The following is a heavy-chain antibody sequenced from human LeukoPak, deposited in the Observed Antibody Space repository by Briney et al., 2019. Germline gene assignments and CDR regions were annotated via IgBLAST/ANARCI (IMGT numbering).Heavy chain of an antibody. J-gene: IGHJ4*02. V-gene: IGHV3-11*01. Sequence: AGSVRLSCAASGFTFSDYYMSWIRQAPGKGLEWVSYISGSGSTLYYADSVKGRFTISRDNAKNSLYLQMNSLRVEDTAVYYCARAVAGPSGRFDYWGQGTLVTVSS. CDR3: ARAVAGPSGRFDY. CDR1: GFTFSDYY. CDR2: ISGSGSTL. D-gene: IGHD6-19*01.